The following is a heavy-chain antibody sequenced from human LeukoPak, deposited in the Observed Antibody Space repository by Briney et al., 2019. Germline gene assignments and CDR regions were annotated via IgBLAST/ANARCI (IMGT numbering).Heavy chain of an antibody. V-gene: IGHV4-39*01. CDR3: ARRGITYSSSFFAY. CDR1: GASIGGSHFH. D-gene: IGHD2-2*01. Sequence: PSETLSLTCTVSGASIGGSHFHWGWIRQPPGKGLERIGSIFYSGSTYYNPSLKSRVTISVDTSKNQFSLKLTSVTAADTATYYCARRGITYSSSFFAYWGQGTLVTVSS. J-gene: IGHJ4*02. CDR2: IFYSGST.